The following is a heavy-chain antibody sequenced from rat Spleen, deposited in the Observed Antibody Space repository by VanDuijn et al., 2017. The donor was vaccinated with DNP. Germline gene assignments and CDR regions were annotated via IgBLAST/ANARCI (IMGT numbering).Heavy chain of an antibody. Sequence: QVQLHQSGGELVSPGTSVKISCKASGYIFTDHIITWVKQRPGQAFEWIGRIYPVNGETNYNQKFMGKVTFTVDRSSSTAYMQLSSLTSEDPALYYCGRGESFDYWGQGVMVTVSS. CDR3: GRGESFDY. V-gene: IGHV1-32*01. CDR2: IYPVNGET. CDR1: GYIFTDHI. J-gene: IGHJ2*01.